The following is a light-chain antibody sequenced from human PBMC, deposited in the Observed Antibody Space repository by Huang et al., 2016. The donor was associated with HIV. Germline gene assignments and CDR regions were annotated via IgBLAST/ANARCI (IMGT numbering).Light chain of an antibody. Sequence: DIQMTQSPSSLSASVGVRVTITCRASQNIRKYLNWYQQKPGKAPKLLIYGASSLESGVPSMFSGSGSGTDFTLTISSRQPEDFATYYCQQSYNTLLFTFGPGTKVDI. CDR3: QQSYNTLLFT. CDR1: QNIRKY. V-gene: IGKV1-39*01. J-gene: IGKJ3*01. CDR2: GAS.